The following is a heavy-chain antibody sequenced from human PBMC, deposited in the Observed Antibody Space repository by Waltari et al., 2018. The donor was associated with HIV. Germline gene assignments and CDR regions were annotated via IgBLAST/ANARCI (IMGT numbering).Heavy chain of an antibody. D-gene: IGHD1-1*01. Sequence: QVQLQQWGAGQVKPSATLSLTCLLSGGSFRGFSWTWVRPSPGKGLEWIGEIDQRGASRFNPSLKRRITISMDTSRSHFALKLSPVSPADTAVYYCARGPSLRAFRGNLYFNSSLDVWGQGTTVTVSS. J-gene: IGHJ6*02. CDR2: IDQRGAS. CDR1: GGSFRGFS. V-gene: IGHV4-34*02. CDR3: ARGPSLRAFRGNLYFNSSLDV.